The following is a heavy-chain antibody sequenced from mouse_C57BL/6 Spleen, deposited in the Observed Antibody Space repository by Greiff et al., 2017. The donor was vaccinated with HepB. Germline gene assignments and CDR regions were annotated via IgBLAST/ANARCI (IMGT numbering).Heavy chain of an antibody. CDR3: ARGTTVVGPPFAY. J-gene: IGHJ3*01. Sequence: QVQLKQSGPGLVQPSQSLSITCTVSGFSLTSYGVHWVRQSPGKGLEWLGVIWSGGSTDYNAAFISRLSISKDNSKSQVFFKMNSLQADDTAIYYCARGTTVVGPPFAYWGQGTLVTVSA. CDR1: GFSLTSYG. D-gene: IGHD1-1*01. V-gene: IGHV2-2*01. CDR2: IWSGGST.